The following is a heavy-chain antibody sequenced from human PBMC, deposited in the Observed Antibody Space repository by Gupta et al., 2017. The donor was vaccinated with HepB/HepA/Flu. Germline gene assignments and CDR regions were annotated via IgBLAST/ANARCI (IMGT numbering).Heavy chain of an antibody. J-gene: IGHJ3*02. CDR2: IIPIFGTA. CDR1: GGPFSSYT. CDR3: ARDRRGGYSYNYDDALDI. D-gene: IGHD3-16*02. V-gene: IGHV1-69*01. Sequence: QVHLVQSGAEVKKPGSSVKVSCRSSGGPFSSYTISWVRQAPGQGLEWMGGIIPIFGTATYARKFQGRVTFTADESTSTAYMNLSSLRSEATDVYYCARDRRGGYSYNYDDALDIWVQGTMVTVSS.